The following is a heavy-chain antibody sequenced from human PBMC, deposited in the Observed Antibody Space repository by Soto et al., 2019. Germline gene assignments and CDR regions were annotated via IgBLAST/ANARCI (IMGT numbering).Heavy chain of an antibody. J-gene: IGHJ4*02. CDR2: IYYSGFT. CDR1: GGSITSGGYY. D-gene: IGHD6-19*01. CDR3: VKAWQYSSGFFDY. Sequence: SETLSLTCTVSGGSITSGGYYWSWIRQHPGKGLEGIGDIYYSGFTYYNPSLKSRVTISVDTSKNQFSLKLSSVTAADTAVYYCVKAWQYSSGFFDYWGQGTLVTVSS. V-gene: IGHV4-31*03.